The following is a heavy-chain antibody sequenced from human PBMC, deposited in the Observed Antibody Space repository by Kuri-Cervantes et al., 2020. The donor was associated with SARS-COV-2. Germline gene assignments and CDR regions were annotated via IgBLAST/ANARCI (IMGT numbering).Heavy chain of an antibody. D-gene: IGHD1-26*01. CDR3: ARGGWELRYYYYYMDV. CDR1: GGSISSHY. V-gene: IGHV4-34*01. Sequence: SETLSLTCTVSGGSISSHYWSWIRQPPGKGLEWIGEINHSGSTNCNPSLKNRVTISVDTSKNQFSLKLSSVTAADTAVYYCARGGWELRYYYYYMDVWGKGTTVTVSS. CDR2: INHSGST. J-gene: IGHJ6*03.